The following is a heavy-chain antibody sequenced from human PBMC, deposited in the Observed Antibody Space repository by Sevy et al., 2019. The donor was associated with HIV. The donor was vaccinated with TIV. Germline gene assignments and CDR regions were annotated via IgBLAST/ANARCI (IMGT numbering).Heavy chain of an antibody. CDR1: GFTFSSYT. Sequence: GGSLRLSCAASGFTFSSYTMHWVRQAPGKGLEWVALISYDGSDKYYGDSVKGRFTISRDNSKNTLYLQMNSLRAEDTAVYYCARFPPERAFDIWGQGTMVTVSS. CDR2: ISYDGSDK. J-gene: IGHJ3*02. V-gene: IGHV3-30*04. CDR3: ARFPPERAFDI.